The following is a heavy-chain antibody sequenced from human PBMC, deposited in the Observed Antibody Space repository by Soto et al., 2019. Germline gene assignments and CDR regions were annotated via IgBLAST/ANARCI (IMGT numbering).Heavy chain of an antibody. J-gene: IGHJ6*03. CDR1: GGSISSSSYY. Sequence: SETLSLTCTVSGGSISSSSYYWGWIRQPPGKGLEWIGSIYYSGSTYYNPSLKSRVTISVDTSKDQFSLRLASVTAADTAVYYCAAWIAARPAPYYYYYYMDVWGKGTTVTVSS. D-gene: IGHD6-6*01. CDR3: AAWIAARPAPYYYYYYMDV. CDR2: IYYSGST. V-gene: IGHV4-39*01.